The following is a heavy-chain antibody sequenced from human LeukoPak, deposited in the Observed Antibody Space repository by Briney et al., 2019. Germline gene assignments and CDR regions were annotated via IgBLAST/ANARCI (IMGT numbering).Heavy chain of an antibody. D-gene: IGHD3-3*01. CDR2: ISGSGGST. Sequence: GGSLRLSCAASGFTFSIYAMSWVRRAPGKGLEWVSAISGSGGSTYYADSVKGRFTISRDNSKNTLYLQMNSLRAEDTAVYYCAKGGPIFGVVIIPVDWGQGTLVTVSS. V-gene: IGHV3-23*01. CDR3: AKGGPIFGVVIIPVD. CDR1: GFTFSIYA. J-gene: IGHJ4*02.